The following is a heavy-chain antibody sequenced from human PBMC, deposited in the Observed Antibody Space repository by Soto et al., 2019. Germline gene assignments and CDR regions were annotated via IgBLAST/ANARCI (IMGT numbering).Heavy chain of an antibody. Sequence: PGESLKISCKCSGYSFTSYWIGWVRQMPGKGLEWMGIIYPGDSDTRYSPSFQGQVTISADKSISTAYLQWSSLKASDTAMYYCARRTDFWSGYYTLYYFDYWGQGTLVTVSS. V-gene: IGHV5-51*01. J-gene: IGHJ4*02. CDR3: ARRTDFWSGYYTLYYFDY. D-gene: IGHD3-3*01. CDR2: IYPGDSDT. CDR1: GYSFTSYW.